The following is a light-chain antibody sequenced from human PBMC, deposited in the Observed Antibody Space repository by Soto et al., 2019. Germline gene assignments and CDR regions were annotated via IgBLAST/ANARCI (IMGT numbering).Light chain of an antibody. CDR2: AAS. J-gene: IGKJ4*01. CDR3: QQYTSHPLT. Sequence: DIPMTQSPSSLSASVGDRVTLTCRASQYISSWLGWFQHKPGKAPKSLIYAASNLRSGVPSRFSGSGSGTDFTLTIDSLQPEDSATYYCQQYTSHPLTFGGGTKVEI. V-gene: IGKV1D-16*01. CDR1: QYISSW.